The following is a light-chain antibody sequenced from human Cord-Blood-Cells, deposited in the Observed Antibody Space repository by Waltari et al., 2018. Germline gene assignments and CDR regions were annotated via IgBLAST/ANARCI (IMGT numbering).Light chain of an antibody. V-gene: IGKV1-39*01. Sequence: DIQMTQSPSSLSASVGDRVTITCRASQSISSYLNWYQQKPGKAPKLLIYAASSLQSGVPSRFSGSGSGTDFTLNISSLQPEDCATYYCQQSNSTPYTFGQGTKLEIK. CDR1: QSISSY. CDR3: QQSNSTPYT. J-gene: IGKJ2*01. CDR2: AAS.